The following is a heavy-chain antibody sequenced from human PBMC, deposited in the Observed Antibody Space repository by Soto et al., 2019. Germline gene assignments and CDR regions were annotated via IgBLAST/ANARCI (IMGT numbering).Heavy chain of an antibody. V-gene: IGHV1-69*13. Sequence: GASVKVSCKASGGTFSSYAISWVRQAPGQGLEWMGGIIPIFGTANYAQKFQGRVTITADESTSTAYMELSSLRSEDTAVYYCARGIVVVITDYYYGMDVWGQGTTVTVSS. CDR2: IIPIFGTA. D-gene: IGHD3-22*01. CDR3: ARGIVVVITDYYYGMDV. CDR1: GGTFSSYA. J-gene: IGHJ6*02.